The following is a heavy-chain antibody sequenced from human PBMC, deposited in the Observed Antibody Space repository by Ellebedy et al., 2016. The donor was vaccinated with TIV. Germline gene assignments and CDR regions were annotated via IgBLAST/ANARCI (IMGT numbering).Heavy chain of an antibody. Sequence: MPGGSLRLSCTVSGCSISSYSWNWIRQPPGKGLEWIGYIYYSGSTNYNPSLKSRVTISVDTSKNQFSLKLSSVAAADTAVYYCAGVKVAVAGFDYWGQGTLVTVSS. V-gene: IGHV4-59*01. D-gene: IGHD6-19*01. CDR3: AGVKVAVAGFDY. CDR1: GCSISSYS. CDR2: IYYSGST. J-gene: IGHJ4*02.